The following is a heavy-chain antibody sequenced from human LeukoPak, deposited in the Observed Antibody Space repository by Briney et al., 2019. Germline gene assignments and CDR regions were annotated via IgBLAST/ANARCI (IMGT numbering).Heavy chain of an antibody. Sequence: ASVKVSCKASGYTFTSYGISWVRQAPGQGLEWMGWISGSNGNTNYAQSLQGRVIMTTDTSTTTVHMELRSLRSDDTAVYYCARVQDIEMRVEDYWGQGTLDTVSS. CDR3: ARVQDIEMRVEDY. J-gene: IGHJ4*02. CDR2: ISGSNGNT. D-gene: IGHD3-22*01. V-gene: IGHV1-18*01. CDR1: GYTFTSYG.